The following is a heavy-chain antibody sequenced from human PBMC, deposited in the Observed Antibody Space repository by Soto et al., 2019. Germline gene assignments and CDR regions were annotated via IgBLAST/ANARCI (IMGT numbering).Heavy chain of an antibody. V-gene: IGHV4-39*01. CDR2: IYYSGST. D-gene: IGHD6-6*01. Sequence: SETLSLTCTVSGGSISSSSYYWGWIRQPPGKGLEWIGSIYYSGSTYYNPSLKSRVTISVDTSKNQFSLKLSSVTAADTTVYYCARQVRRVDGLVSDYWGQGTLVTVSS. CDR3: ARQVRRVDGLVSDY. CDR1: GGSISSSSYY. J-gene: IGHJ4*02.